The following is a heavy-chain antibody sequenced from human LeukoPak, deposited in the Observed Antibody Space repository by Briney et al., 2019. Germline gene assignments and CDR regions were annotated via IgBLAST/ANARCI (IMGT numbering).Heavy chain of an antibody. CDR3: ARVSGWYWVDP. V-gene: IGHV4-30-2*01. J-gene: IGHJ5*02. CDR1: GGSISSGGYS. Sequence: SQTLSLTWAVSGGSISSGGYSWSWIRQPPGKGLEWIGYIYHSGSTYYNPSLKSRVTISVDRSKNQFSLKLSSVTAADTAVYYCARVSGWYWVDPWGQGTLVTVSS. D-gene: IGHD6-19*01. CDR2: IYHSGST.